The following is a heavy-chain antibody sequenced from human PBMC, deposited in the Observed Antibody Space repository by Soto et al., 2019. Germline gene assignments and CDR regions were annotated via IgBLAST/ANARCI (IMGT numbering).Heavy chain of an antibody. CDR1: GFTFDSNG. Sequence: QVQLVESGGGAVQPGRSLRLSCAASGFTFDSNGMHWVRQAPGKGLVWVEVISSDGNNKYYADSEKGRFTISRDNFNNILYLQMSSPSAEDPAVYYCAKDLLTTTVTTCGSWGQGTLVTVSS. V-gene: IGHV3-30*18. CDR2: ISSDGNNK. CDR3: AKDLLTTTVTTCGS. D-gene: IGHD4-17*01. J-gene: IGHJ5*02.